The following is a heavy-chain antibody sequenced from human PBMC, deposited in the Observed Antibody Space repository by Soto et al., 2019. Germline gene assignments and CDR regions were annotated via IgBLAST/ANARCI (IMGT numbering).Heavy chain of an antibody. J-gene: IGHJ6*02. CDR1: GYTFTSYG. CDR3: ARDLGSSWYFYYYGMDV. V-gene: IGHV1-18*01. Sequence: QVQLVQSGAEVKKPGASVKVSCKASGYTFTSYGITWVRQAPGQGLEWMGWISAYNGNTNYAQKLQGRVTMTTDTSRSTAYMELRSLRSDDTAVYYCARDLGSSWYFYYYGMDVWGQGTTVTVSS. D-gene: IGHD6-13*01. CDR2: ISAYNGNT.